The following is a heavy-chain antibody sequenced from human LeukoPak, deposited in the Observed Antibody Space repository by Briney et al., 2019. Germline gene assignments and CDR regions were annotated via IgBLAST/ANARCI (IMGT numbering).Heavy chain of an antibody. J-gene: IGHJ4*02. D-gene: IGHD5-18*01. V-gene: IGHV3-21*04. CDR2: ISSSSSYI. Sequence: GGSLRLSCAASGFTFSSYSMNWVRQAPGKGLEWVSSISSSSSYIYYADSVKGRFTISRDNAKNSLYLQMNSLRAEDTALYYCAKGGYSYGTGYFDYWGQGTLVTVSS. CDR3: AKGGYSYGTGYFDY. CDR1: GFTFSSYS.